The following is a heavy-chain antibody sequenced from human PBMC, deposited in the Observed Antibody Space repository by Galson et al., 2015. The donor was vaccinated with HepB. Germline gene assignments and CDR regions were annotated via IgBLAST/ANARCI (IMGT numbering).Heavy chain of an antibody. V-gene: IGHV3-21*01. Sequence: SLRLSCAASGFTFSSYSMHWVRQAPGKGLEWVSSISSSSSYIYYADSVKGRFTISRDNAKNSLYLQMNSLRAEDTAVYYCARARDFDWLLPYAYNWFAPWGQGTLVTVSS. D-gene: IGHD3-9*01. CDR2: ISSSSSYI. CDR3: ARARDFDWLLPYAYNWFAP. CDR1: GFTFSSYS. J-gene: IGHJ5*02.